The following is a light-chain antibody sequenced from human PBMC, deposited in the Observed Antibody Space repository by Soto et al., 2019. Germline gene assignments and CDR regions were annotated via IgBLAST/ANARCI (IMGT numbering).Light chain of an antibody. Sequence: QSLLTQPPSASGTPGQRVTISCSGSSYNIGSSTVNWYQQLPGTAPKLLIYSNNQRPSGVPDRFSGSKSGTSASLAISGLQSEDEADYYCAAWDDSLNGYVIGTGTKLTVL. CDR1: SYNIGSST. CDR3: AAWDDSLNGYV. V-gene: IGLV1-44*01. J-gene: IGLJ1*01. CDR2: SNN.